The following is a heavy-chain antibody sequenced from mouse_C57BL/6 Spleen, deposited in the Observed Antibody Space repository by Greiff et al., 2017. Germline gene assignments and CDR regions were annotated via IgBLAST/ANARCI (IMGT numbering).Heavy chain of an antibody. CDR2: IRSKSNNYAT. CDR1: GFSFNTYA. V-gene: IGHV10-1*01. CDR3: VRTAQATYAMDY. D-gene: IGHD3-2*02. Sequence: EVQLQESGGGLVQPKGSLKLSCAASGFSFNTYAMNWVRQAPGKGLEWVARIRSKSNNYATYYADSVKDRFTISRDDSESMLYLQMNNLKTEDTAMYYCVRTAQATYAMDYWGQGTSVTVSS. J-gene: IGHJ4*01.